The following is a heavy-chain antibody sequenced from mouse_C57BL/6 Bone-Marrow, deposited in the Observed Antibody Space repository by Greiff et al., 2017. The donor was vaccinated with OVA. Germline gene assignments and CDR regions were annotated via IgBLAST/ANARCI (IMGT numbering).Heavy chain of an antibody. J-gene: IGHJ1*03. V-gene: IGHV1-9*01. CDR2: ILPGSGST. CDR3: ARKAYYYGSSRWDFDV. CDR1: GYTFTGYW. Sequence: QVQLQQSGAELMKPGASVKLSCKATGYTFTGYWIEWVKQRPGHGLEWIGEILPGSGSTNYNEKFKGKATFTADTSSNTAYMQLSSLTSEDSAVYFCARKAYYYGSSRWDFDVWGTGTTVTVSS. D-gene: IGHD1-1*01.